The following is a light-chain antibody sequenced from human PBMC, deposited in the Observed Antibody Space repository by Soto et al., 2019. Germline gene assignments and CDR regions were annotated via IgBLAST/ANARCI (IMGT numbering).Light chain of an antibody. CDR2: GVN. V-gene: IGLV2-11*01. CDR3: CSYAGSYILV. Sequence: QSVLTQPRSVSGSPGQSVTISCTGTSSDVGRYNYVSWYQHHPGKAPKLMIYGVNERPSGVPDRFSGSKSGNTASLTISGRQAEDEADYHCCSYAGSYILVFGGGTKVTVL. CDR1: SSDVGRYNY. J-gene: IGLJ3*02.